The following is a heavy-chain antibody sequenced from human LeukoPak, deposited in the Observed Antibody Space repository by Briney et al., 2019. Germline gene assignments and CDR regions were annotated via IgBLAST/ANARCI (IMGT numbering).Heavy chain of an antibody. CDR3: ARVTGVRGVYDYFDY. Sequence: GGSLRLSCAASGFTFGSYSMNWVRQAPGKGLEWVSSISSSSSYIYYADSVKGRFTISRDNAKNSLYLQMNSLRAEDTAVYYCARVTGVRGVYDYFDYWGQGTLVTVSS. D-gene: IGHD3-10*01. V-gene: IGHV3-21*01. CDR1: GFTFGSYS. J-gene: IGHJ4*02. CDR2: ISSSSSYI.